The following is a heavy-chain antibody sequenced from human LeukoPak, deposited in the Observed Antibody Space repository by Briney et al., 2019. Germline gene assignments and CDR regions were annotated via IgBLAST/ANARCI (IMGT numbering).Heavy chain of an antibody. Sequence: SETLSLTCSVSGGSVSRSSYYWSWIRQPPGKGLEWIGYIYYSGSTNYNPSLKSRVTMSVDTSKNKFSLDLSSVTAADTAVYYCVRYYDSNGSFYYWGQGTLVTVSS. CDR1: GGSVSRSSYY. CDR2: IYYSGST. J-gene: IGHJ4*02. V-gene: IGHV4-61*01. CDR3: VRYYDSNGSFYY. D-gene: IGHD3-22*01.